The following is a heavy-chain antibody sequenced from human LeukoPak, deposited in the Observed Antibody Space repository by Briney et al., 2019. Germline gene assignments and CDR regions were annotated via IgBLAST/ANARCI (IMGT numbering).Heavy chain of an antibody. J-gene: IGHJ3*02. CDR1: GYSFAVYY. D-gene: IGHD4/OR15-4a*01. CDR2: VIPSSGGT. Sequence: ASVKVSCKASGYSFAVYYIHWVRQAPGQGLEWMGWVIPSSGGTNYAQKFQGRVTMTGDTSISTAYMELSSLTSDDTAVYYCARGVLIDGHGAFDIWGQGTEVTVSS. CDR3: ARGVLIDGHGAFDI. V-gene: IGHV1-2*02.